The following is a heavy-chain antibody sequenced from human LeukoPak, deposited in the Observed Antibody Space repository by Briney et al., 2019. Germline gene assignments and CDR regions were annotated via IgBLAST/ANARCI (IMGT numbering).Heavy chain of an antibody. V-gene: IGHV4-38-2*02. CDR3: ARDLGRYYDRETLSAFDI. Sequence: SETLSLTCTVSGYSISSGYYWGWIRPPPGRGLEWIGSIYHSGTSYYNPSLKSRVTISVDTSKNQFSLNLSSVTAADTAVYYCARDLGRYYDRETLSAFDIWGQGTMVTVSS. CDR1: GYSISSGYY. CDR2: IYHSGTS. J-gene: IGHJ3*02. D-gene: IGHD3-9*01.